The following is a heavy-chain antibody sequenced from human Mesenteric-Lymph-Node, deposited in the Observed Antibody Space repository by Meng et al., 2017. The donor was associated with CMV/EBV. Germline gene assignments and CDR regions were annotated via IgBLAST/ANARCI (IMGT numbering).Heavy chain of an antibody. CDR1: GFTFSSYA. V-gene: IGHV3-23*01. CDR2: ISGSGGST. J-gene: IGHJ5*02. D-gene: IGHD2-2*01. Sequence: LSLTCAASGFTFSSYAMSWVRQAPGKGLEWVSAISGSGGSTYYADSVKGRFTISRDNSKNTLYLQMNSLRAEDTAVYYCARHIACSSSSCYRGSWLDPWGQGTLVTVSS. CDR3: ARHIACSSSSCYRGSWLDP.